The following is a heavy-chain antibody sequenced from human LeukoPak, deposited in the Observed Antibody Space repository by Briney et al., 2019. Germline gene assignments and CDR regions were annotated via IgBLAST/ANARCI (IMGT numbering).Heavy chain of an antibody. CDR2: INPSGGST. J-gene: IGHJ4*02. V-gene: IGHV1-46*01. CDR3: ARDGGAYYYGSGSDY. Sequence: AASVKVSCKASGYTFTGYYMHWVRQAPGQGLEWMGIINPSGGSTSYAQKFQGRVTMTRDTSTSTVYMELSSLRSEDTAVYYCARDGGAYYYGSGSDYWGQGTLVTVSS. D-gene: IGHD3-10*01. CDR1: GYTFTGYY.